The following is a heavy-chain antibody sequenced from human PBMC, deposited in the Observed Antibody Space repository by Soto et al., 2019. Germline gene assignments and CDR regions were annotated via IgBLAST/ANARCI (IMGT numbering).Heavy chain of an antibody. Sequence: EVQLVESGGGLIQPGGSLRLFCAASGFTVSSTYMTWVRQAPGKGLEWVSVIYGGLTTSYADSVKGRFTISRDNSKNTLFLQMNSLRAEDTAVYYCARDRIEAAGTPRFNYYYGMDVWGQGTTVTVSS. V-gene: IGHV3-53*01. J-gene: IGHJ6*02. D-gene: IGHD6-13*01. CDR2: IYGGLTT. CDR1: GFTVSSTY. CDR3: ARDRIEAAGTPRFNYYYGMDV.